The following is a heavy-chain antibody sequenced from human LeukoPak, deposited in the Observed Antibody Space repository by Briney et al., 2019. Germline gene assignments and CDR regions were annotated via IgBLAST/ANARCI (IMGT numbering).Heavy chain of an antibody. Sequence: SETLSLTCTVSGGSISSYYWSWIRQPPGKGLEWIGYIYYSGSTNYNPSLKSRVNTSKNQFSLKLSSVTAADTAVYYCARFWQQLHYSDYWGQGTLVTVSS. CDR1: GGSISSYY. CDR2: IYYSGST. CDR3: ARFWQQLHYSDY. D-gene: IGHD6-13*01. V-gene: IGHV4-59*12. J-gene: IGHJ4*02.